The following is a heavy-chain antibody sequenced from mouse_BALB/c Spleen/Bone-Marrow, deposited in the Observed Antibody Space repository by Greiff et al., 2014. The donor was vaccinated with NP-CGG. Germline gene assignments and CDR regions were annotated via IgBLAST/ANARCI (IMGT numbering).Heavy chain of an antibody. Sequence: QVQLQQSVAELVRPGTSVKVSCKASGYAFTNYLIEWVKQRPGQGLEWIGVINPGSGGTNYNEKFKGKATLTADKSSSTAYMQLSSLTSDDSAVYFCARGAYYGNYFDYWGQGTTLTVSS. J-gene: IGHJ2*01. V-gene: IGHV1-54*01. CDR2: INPGSGGT. CDR3: ARGAYYGNYFDY. CDR1: GYAFTNYL. D-gene: IGHD2-10*01.